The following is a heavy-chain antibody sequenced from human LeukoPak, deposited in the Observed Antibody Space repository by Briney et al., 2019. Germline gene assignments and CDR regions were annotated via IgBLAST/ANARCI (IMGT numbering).Heavy chain of an antibody. CDR1: GFALSSHW. V-gene: IGHV3-7*03. Sequence: GGSLRLSCAASGFALSSHWMTWVRQVPGRGPEWVANVNRDGSETYYLDSVKGRFTISKDNAKNSLYLQMDSLRAEDTALYHCAGNNGMDVWGQGTTVIVSS. CDR2: VNRDGSET. CDR3: AGNNGMDV. J-gene: IGHJ6*02.